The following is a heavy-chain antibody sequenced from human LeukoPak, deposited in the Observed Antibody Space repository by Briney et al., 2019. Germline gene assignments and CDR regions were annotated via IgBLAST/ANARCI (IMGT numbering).Heavy chain of an antibody. D-gene: IGHD4-17*01. Sequence: GGSLRLSCAASGFTFDDYAMHWVRQAPGEGLEWVSGISWNSGSIGYADSVKGRFTISRDNAKNSLYLQMNSLRAEDTALYYCAKAIDYEGTYWGQGTLVTVSS. CDR3: AKAIDYEGTY. V-gene: IGHV3-9*01. CDR1: GFTFDDYA. J-gene: IGHJ4*02. CDR2: ISWNSGSI.